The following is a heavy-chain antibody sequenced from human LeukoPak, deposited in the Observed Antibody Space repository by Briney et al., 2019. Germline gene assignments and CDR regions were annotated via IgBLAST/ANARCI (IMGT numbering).Heavy chain of an antibody. CDR3: ARVKVVAATQDGVSDY. V-gene: IGHV1-69*05. CDR2: IIPIFGTA. Sequence: GASVKVSCKASGGTFSSYAISWVRQAPGQGLEWMGGIIPIFGTANYAQKLQGRVTMTTDTSTSTAYMELRSLRSDDTAVYYCARVKVVAATQDGVSDYWGQGTLVTFSS. CDR1: GGTFSSYA. J-gene: IGHJ4*02. D-gene: IGHD2-15*01.